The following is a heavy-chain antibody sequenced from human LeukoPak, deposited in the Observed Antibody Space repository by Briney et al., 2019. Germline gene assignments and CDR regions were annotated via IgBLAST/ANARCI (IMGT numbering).Heavy chain of an antibody. CDR2: IYESGST. CDR1: GDSLSNYY. J-gene: IGHJ4*02. Sequence: SETLSLTCTVSGDSLSNYYWSWIRQPPGKGLEWIGHIYESGSTTYNPSLKSRITISVATSKKQCSLRLSSVTAADTAVYYCARGRIGGPKAPFDYWGQGTLVTVSS. V-gene: IGHV4-59*01. CDR3: ARGRIGGPKAPFDY. D-gene: IGHD3-16*01.